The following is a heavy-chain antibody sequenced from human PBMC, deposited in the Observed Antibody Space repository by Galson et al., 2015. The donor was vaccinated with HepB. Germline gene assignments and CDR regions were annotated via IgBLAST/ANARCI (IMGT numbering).Heavy chain of an antibody. CDR3: ARTFTDFWGSYAFDY. J-gene: IGHJ4*02. D-gene: IGHD3-3*01. CDR2: TSPNTGGT. CDR1: GYTFTAYY. Sequence: SVKVSCKASGYTFTAYYIHWVRQAPGQGLEWVGRTSPNTGGTNYAQKFQGRVTMTRDTSINAAFMDLSRLTYDDTAVYYCARTFTDFWGSYAFDYWGQGTLVTVSS. V-gene: IGHV1-2*06.